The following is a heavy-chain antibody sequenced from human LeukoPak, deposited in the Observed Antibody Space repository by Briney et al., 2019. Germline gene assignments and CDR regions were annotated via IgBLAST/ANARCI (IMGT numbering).Heavy chain of an antibody. V-gene: IGHV5-51*01. J-gene: IGHJ4*02. CDR2: IYPGDSDT. CDR1: GYSFTSYW. D-gene: IGHD6-13*01. Sequence: GESLKISCKGSGYSFTSYWIGWVRQMPGKGLEWVGIIYPGDSDTRYSPSFQGQVTISADKSISTAYLQWSSLKASDPAVYYCARRRAAAGTSYFHYWGQGTLVTVSS. CDR3: ARRRAAAGTSYFHY.